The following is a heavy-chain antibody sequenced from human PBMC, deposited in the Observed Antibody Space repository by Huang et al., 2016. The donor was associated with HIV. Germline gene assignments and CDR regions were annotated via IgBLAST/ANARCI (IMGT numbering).Heavy chain of an antibody. Sequence: EVLLLESGGGLVQPGGSLRLSCVASGFTFSSYAMSWVRQARGKGLMGVSGITDGINNRYYAHSVKGRFAVSRDDSTNTLYLQMNSLRAEDTAVYYCAKDADTSGYDVLGPFGSWGQGTLVTVSS. J-gene: IGHJ4*02. CDR2: ITDGINNR. D-gene: IGHD3-3*01. CDR3: AKDADTSGYDVLGPFGS. CDR1: GFTFSSYA. V-gene: IGHV3-23*01.